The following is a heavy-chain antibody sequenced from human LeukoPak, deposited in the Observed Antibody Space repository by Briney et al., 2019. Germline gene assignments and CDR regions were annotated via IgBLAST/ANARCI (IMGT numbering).Heavy chain of an antibody. CDR1: GFTFSDHY. Sequence: PGGSLRLSCAASGFTFSDHYMDWVRQAPGKGLEWVGRTRNKANSYTTEYAASVKGRFTISRDDSKNSLYLQMNSLKTEDTAVYYCARVGYGGNSRAFDIWGQGTKVTVSS. D-gene: IGHD4-23*01. V-gene: IGHV3-72*01. J-gene: IGHJ3*02. CDR2: TRNKANSYTT. CDR3: ARVGYGGNSRAFDI.